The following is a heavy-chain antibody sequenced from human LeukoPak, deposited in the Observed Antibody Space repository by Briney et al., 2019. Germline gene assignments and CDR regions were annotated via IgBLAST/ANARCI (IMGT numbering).Heavy chain of an antibody. CDR2: IYYSGST. V-gene: IGHV4-30-4*08. CDR3: ARSPRLLWFGTASWFDP. J-gene: IGHJ5*02. CDR1: GGSISSGDYY. Sequence: SQTLSLTCTVSGGSISSGDYYWSWIRQPPGKGLEWIGYIYYSGSTYYNPSLKSRVTISVDTSKNQFSLKLSSVTAADTAVYYCARSPRLLWFGTASWFDPWGQGTLVTVSS. D-gene: IGHD3-10*01.